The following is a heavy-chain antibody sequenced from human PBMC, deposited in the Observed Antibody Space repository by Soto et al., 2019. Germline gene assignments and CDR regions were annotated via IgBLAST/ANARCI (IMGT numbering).Heavy chain of an antibody. CDR3: AKDMMAARPLGFDY. D-gene: IGHD6-6*01. CDR2: ISYDGSNK. CDR1: GFTFSSYG. J-gene: IGHJ4*02. V-gene: IGHV3-30*18. Sequence: HPGGSLRLSCAASGFTFSSYGMHWVRQAPGKGLEWVAVISYDGSNKYYADSVKGRFTISRDNSKNTLYLQMNSLRAEDTAVYYCAKDMMAARPLGFDYWGQGTLVTVSS.